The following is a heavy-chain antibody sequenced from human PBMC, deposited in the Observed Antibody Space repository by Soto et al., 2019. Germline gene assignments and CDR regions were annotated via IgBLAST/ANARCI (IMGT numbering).Heavy chain of an antibody. CDR3: ARGNWRTPSFDY. CDR2: INPNSGGT. Sequence: TSVKVSCKASGYTFTGYYMHWVRQAPGQGLEWMGWINPNSGGTNYAQKFQGWVTMTRDTSISTAYMELSRLRSDDTAVYYCARGNWRTPSFDYWGQGTLVTVSS. CDR1: GYTFTGYY. V-gene: IGHV1-2*04. J-gene: IGHJ4*02. D-gene: IGHD1-1*01.